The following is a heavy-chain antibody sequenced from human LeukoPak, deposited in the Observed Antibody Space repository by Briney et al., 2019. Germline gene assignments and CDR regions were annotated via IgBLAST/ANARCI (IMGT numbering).Heavy chain of an antibody. CDR1: GYTFTSYG. J-gene: IGHJ4*02. V-gene: IGHV1-18*01. CDR3: ARDRESRGYRDY. CDR2: ISAYNGNT. D-gene: IGHD5-24*01. Sequence: ASVKVSCKASGYTFTSYGISWVRQAPGQGLEWMGRISAYNGNTNYAQKLQGRVTMTTDTSTSTAYTELRSLRSDDTAVYYCARDRESRGYRDYWGQGTLVTVSS.